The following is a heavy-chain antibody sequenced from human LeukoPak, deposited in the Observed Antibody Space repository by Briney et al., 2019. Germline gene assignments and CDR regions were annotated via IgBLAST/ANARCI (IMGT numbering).Heavy chain of an antibody. J-gene: IGHJ4*02. CDR1: GFDFSRYS. CDR2: ISSSGGYT. CDR3: STDPRIHPY. V-gene: IGHV3-21*06. D-gene: IGHD2/OR15-2a*01. Sequence: KAGGSLRLSCATSGFDFSRYSMNWVRQAPGKGLEWVSSISSSGGYTYYGDSVKGRVTVSRDNAKNSLYLQMNSLRAEDTAVYYCSTDPRIHPYWGQGTLVTVSS.